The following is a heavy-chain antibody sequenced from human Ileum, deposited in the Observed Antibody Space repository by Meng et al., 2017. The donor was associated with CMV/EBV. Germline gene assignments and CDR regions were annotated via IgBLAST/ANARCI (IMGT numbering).Heavy chain of an antibody. V-gene: IGHV2-5*02. J-gene: IGHJ5*02. CDR2: IHGGGGK. CDR3: VHRYSSSSGQVS. CDR1: GFSLTTNVES. D-gene: IGHD6-6*01. Sequence: ITLKESGPTLVKPTQTLTLTCTFSGFSLTTNVESVGWIRQPPGKALEWLALIHGGGGKQYSPSLQSRLTATRDISKNQVVLTMTNMDPVDTATYYCVHRYSSSSGQVSWGQGTLVTVSS.